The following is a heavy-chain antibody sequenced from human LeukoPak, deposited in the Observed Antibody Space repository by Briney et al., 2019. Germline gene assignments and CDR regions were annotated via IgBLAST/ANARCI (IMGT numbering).Heavy chain of an antibody. Sequence: SVKVSCKASGGTFISYAISWVRQAPGQGVEWMGGIIPIFGTANYAQKFQGRVTITTDESTSTAYMELSSLRSEDTAVYYCARSPGYCSSTSCSINWFDPWGQGTLVTVSS. D-gene: IGHD2-2*03. CDR2: IIPIFGTA. V-gene: IGHV1-69*05. J-gene: IGHJ5*02. CDR1: GGTFISYA. CDR3: ARSPGYCSSTSCSINWFDP.